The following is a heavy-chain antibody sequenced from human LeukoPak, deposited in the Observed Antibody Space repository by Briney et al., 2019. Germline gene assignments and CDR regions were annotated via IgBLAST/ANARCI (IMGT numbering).Heavy chain of an antibody. CDR2: IKQDGSEK. Sequence: PGGSLRLSCAASGFTFSTYWMSWVRQAPGKGLEWMSSIKQDGSEKYYLDSVKGRFTISRDNADNSLYLQMNSLRAEDTALYYCAKGGKLRSGYYSLDYWGQGTLVTVSS. J-gene: IGHJ4*02. V-gene: IGHV3-7*03. CDR1: GFTFSTYW. CDR3: AKGGKLRSGYYSLDY. D-gene: IGHD3-22*01.